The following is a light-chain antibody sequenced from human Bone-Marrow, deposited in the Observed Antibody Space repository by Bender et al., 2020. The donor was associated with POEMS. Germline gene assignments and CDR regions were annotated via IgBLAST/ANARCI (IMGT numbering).Light chain of an antibody. V-gene: IGLV2-14*01. CDR2: AVS. J-gene: IGLJ2*01. Sequence: QSALTQPASVSGSPGQSITISCTGTSSDVGAHNYVSWYQQHPGKAPRLMVYAVSSRPSGVSNRFSGSKSGNTASLTISGLQAEDEADYYCSSYSSSSTVLFGGGTKLIVL. CDR1: SSDVGAHNY. CDR3: SSYSSSSTVL.